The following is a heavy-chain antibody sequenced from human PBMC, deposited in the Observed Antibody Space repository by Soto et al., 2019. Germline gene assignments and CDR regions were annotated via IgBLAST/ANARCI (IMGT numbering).Heavy chain of an antibody. CDR3: ARETGVQYPFDP. V-gene: IGHV4-61*01. CDR1: GGSVSSGSYY. Sequence: PSETLSLTCTVSGGSVSSGSYYWSWIRQPPGKGLEWIGYIYYSGSTNYNPSLKSRVTISVDTSKNQFSLKLSSVTAADTAVYYCARETGVQYPFDPWGQGTLVTVSS. CDR2: IYYSGST. D-gene: IGHD1-1*01. J-gene: IGHJ5*02.